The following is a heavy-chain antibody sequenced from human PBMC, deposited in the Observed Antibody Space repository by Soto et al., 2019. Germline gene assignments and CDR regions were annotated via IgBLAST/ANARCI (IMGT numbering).Heavy chain of an antibody. CDR1: GYTFARYA. V-gene: IGHV1-3*01. Sequence: CQARGYTFARYAMHWVRQAPGQRLEWMGWMNPNSANTGYAQKFQGRVTITADKSTTTAYMEVSSLRPEDTAMYYCVKDSPIGSVFSGHDDIDSWGQGTPVTVSS. CDR3: VKDSPIGSVFSGHDDIDS. J-gene: IGHJ4*02. CDR2: MNPNSANT. D-gene: IGHD5-12*01.